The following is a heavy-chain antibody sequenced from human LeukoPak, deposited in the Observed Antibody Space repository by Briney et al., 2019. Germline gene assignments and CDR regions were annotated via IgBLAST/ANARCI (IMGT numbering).Heavy chain of an antibody. V-gene: IGHV4-59*01. CDR1: GGSISSYY. Sequence: SETLSLTCTVSGGSISSYYWSWIRQPPGKGLEWIGYIYYSGSTNYNPSLKSRVTISVDTSKNQFSLKLSSVTAADTAVYYCARVAAAKFDNWGQGTLVTVSS. CDR3: ARVAAAKFDN. D-gene: IGHD6-13*01. J-gene: IGHJ4*02. CDR2: IYYSGST.